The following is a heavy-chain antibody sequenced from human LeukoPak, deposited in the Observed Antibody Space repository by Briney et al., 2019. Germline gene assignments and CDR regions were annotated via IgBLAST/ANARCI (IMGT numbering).Heavy chain of an antibody. V-gene: IGHV3-21*01. CDR1: GFTFSSCS. CDR3: ARGGEGATQYYFDY. J-gene: IGHJ4*02. D-gene: IGHD1-26*01. Sequence: GGSLRLSCAASGFTFSSCSMNRVRQAPGKGLEWVSSISSSSSYIYYADSVKGRFTISRDNAKNSLYLQMNSLRAEDTAVYYCARGGEGATQYYFDYWGQGTLVTVSS. CDR2: ISSSSSYI.